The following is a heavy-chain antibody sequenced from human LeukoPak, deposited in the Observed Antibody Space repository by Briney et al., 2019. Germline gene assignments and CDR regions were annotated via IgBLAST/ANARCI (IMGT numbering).Heavy chain of an antibody. Sequence: PSETLSLTCSVSDGSIDNSSYYWGWIRQPPEKGLEWIGTIYYSGSTFYNPSLKSRVTVSVDTSKKQFYLRLTSVTAPDTAVYYCARGGVGADNWGQGTLVTVFS. CDR1: DGSIDNSSYY. J-gene: IGHJ4*02. V-gene: IGHV4-39*01. D-gene: IGHD1-26*01. CDR3: ARGGVGADN. CDR2: IYYSGST.